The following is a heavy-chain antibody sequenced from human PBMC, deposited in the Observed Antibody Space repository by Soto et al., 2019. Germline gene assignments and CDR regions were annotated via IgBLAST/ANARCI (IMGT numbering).Heavy chain of an antibody. V-gene: IGHV3-53*01. D-gene: IGHD4-4*01. CDR2: IYSGGST. CDR1: GFTVSSNY. CDR3: ARVPIPPVYSAYYSGMDV. Sequence: EVQLVESGGGLIQPGGSLRLSCAASGFTVSSNYMSWVRQAPGKGLEWVSVIYSGGSTYYADSVKGRFTISRDNSKNMLYLQMNRLRAEDTAVYYCARVPIPPVYSAYYSGMDVWGQGTTVTVSS. J-gene: IGHJ6*02.